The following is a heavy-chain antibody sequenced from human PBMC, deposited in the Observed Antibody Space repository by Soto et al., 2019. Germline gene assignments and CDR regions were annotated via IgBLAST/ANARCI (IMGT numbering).Heavy chain of an antibody. D-gene: IGHD2-2*01. V-gene: IGHV3-21*01. CDR2: ISSSSSYI. CDR3: ARDKPALRYYYYGMDV. J-gene: IGHJ6*02. Sequence: EVQLVESGGGLVKPGGSLRLSCAASGFTFSSYSMNWVRQAPGKGLEWVSSISSSSSYIYYADSVKGRFTISRDNAKNSLYLQMNSLRAEDTATYYCARDKPALRYYYYGMDVWGQGTTFTVSS. CDR1: GFTFSSYS.